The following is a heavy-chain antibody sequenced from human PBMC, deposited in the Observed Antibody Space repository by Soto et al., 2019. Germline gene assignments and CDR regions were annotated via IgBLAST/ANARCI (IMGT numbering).Heavy chain of an antibody. Sequence: GASVKVSCKASGYTFTGYYMHWVRQAPGQGLEWMGWINPSSGGTNYAQKFQGRVTMTRDTSISTAYMELSRLRSDDTAVYYCARVKRYYGSGSYLSFDYWGQGTLVTVSS. CDR2: INPSSGGT. D-gene: IGHD3-10*01. J-gene: IGHJ4*02. CDR3: ARVKRYYGSGSYLSFDY. V-gene: IGHV1-2*02. CDR1: GYTFTGYY.